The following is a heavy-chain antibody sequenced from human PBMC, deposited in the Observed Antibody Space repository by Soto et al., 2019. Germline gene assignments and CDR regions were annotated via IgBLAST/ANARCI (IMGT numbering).Heavy chain of an antibody. Sequence: EMQLVESGGGLVQPGGSLRLTCVASGLTFSDYHMEWVRQAPGKGLEGSGRARDDPSARTTEHAASLRGRFTTSRDDSKNPLYLPMNSLTTDDTAMYYCASSRPGGIFHYWGQGTLVTVSS. CDR2: ARDDPSARTT. CDR1: GLTFSDYH. CDR3: ASSRPGGIFHY. D-gene: IGHD3-16*01. J-gene: IGHJ4*02. V-gene: IGHV3-72*01.